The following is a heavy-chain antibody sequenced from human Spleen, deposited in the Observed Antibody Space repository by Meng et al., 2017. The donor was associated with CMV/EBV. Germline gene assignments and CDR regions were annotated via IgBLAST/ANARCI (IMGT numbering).Heavy chain of an antibody. CDR1: GYSISSTNW. J-gene: IGHJ4*02. CDR3: ARNVPGTSAYYD. D-gene: IGHD3-22*01. V-gene: IGHV4-28*01. CDR2: IYYSGST. Sequence: QLQLQESGPGLVKPSDTLSLTCAVSGYSISSTNWWGWIRQPPGKGLEWIGYIYYSGSTSYNPSLKSRVTMSVDTSKNQFSLNLNSVTAVDTAVYYCARNVPGTSAYYDWGQGTLVTAPQ.